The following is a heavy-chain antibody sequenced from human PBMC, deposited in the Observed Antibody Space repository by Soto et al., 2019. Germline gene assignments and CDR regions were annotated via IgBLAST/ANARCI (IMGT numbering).Heavy chain of an antibody. CDR3: AKESVEATYSFYGMDV. J-gene: IGHJ6*02. D-gene: IGHD4-4*01. CDR1: GFSFDSYS. CDR2: VSFDSKNK. Sequence: LVESGGGVVQPGRSLTLSCAGSGFSFDSYSMHWVRQAPGKGLEWVTTVSFDSKNKYYIDSVEGRFTISRDKSKNMLYLQMNSLTHEDTAVYYCAKESVEATYSFYGMDVWGPGTTVTVSS. V-gene: IGHV3-30*18.